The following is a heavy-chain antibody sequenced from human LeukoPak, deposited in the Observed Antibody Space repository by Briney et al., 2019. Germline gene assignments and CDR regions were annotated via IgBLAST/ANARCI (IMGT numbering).Heavy chain of an antibody. CDR1: GGSISSYY. CDR3: ARIGPIVVVPAAIVWFDP. CDR2: IYHSGST. V-gene: IGHV4-59*08. J-gene: IGHJ5*02. Sequence: ETLSLTCTVSGGSISSYYWSWIRQPPGKGLEWIGSIYHSGSTYYNPSLKSRVTISVDTSKNQFSLKLSSVTAADTAVYYCARIGPIVVVPAAIVWFDPWGQGTLVTVSS. D-gene: IGHD2-2*02.